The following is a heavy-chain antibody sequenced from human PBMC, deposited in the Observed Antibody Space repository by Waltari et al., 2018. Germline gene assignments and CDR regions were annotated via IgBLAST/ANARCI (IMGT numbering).Heavy chain of an antibody. D-gene: IGHD6-19*01. CDR1: GYSFTHFA. CDR2: INAGNGNT. Sequence: QVQLVQSGAEVKNPAASVKVSCRAPGYSFTHFAMHWVRQAPGQRLEWMGWINAGNGNTKYSQKFQSRVTITSDTSVSIVYMELSSLRSEDTAVYYCAREGQWPTWGQGTMVTVSS. J-gene: IGHJ3*01. CDR3: AREGQWPT. V-gene: IGHV1-3*01.